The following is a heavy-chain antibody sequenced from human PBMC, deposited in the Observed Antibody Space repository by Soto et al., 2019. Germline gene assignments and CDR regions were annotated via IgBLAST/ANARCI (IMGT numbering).Heavy chain of an antibody. CDR3: AKGTTIFGVVQSFDY. CDR2: IIPILGIA. V-gene: IGHV1-69*02. Sequence: ASVKVSCKASGGTFSSYTISWVRQAPGQGLEWMGRIIPILGIANYAQKFQGRVTITADKSTSTAYMELSSLRSEDTAVYYCAKGTTIFGVVQSFDYWGQGTLVTVSS. J-gene: IGHJ4*02. CDR1: GGTFSSYT. D-gene: IGHD3-3*01.